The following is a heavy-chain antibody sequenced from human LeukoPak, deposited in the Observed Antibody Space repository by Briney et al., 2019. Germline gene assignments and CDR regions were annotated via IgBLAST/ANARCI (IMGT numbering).Heavy chain of an antibody. J-gene: IGHJ1*01. CDR1: GFNFNNYA. Sequence: PGGSLRLSCAASGFNFNNYAMSWVRQTPGKGLEWVSGISDNDGGTYYTDSVKGRFTISRDNSEGTVYLQMNNLRAADTALYFCVRHDSYIPFWGQGTPVTVSS. D-gene: IGHD3-10*01. CDR2: ISDNDGGT. CDR3: VRHDSYIPF. V-gene: IGHV3-23*01.